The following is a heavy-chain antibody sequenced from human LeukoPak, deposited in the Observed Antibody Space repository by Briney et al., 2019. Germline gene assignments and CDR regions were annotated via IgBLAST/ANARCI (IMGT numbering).Heavy chain of an antibody. CDR3: VRFGVKDGFDY. J-gene: IGHJ4*02. CDR2: IYPGDSDT. V-gene: IGHV5-51*01. CDR1: GYRFTTNW. Sequence: GESLKISCKGSGYRFTTNWIGWVRQMPGKGLEWMGIIYPGDSDTRYSPSFQGQVTISADKSISTAYLQWSSLKASDTAMYYCVRFGVKDGFDYWGQGTLVTVSS. D-gene: IGHD3-10*01.